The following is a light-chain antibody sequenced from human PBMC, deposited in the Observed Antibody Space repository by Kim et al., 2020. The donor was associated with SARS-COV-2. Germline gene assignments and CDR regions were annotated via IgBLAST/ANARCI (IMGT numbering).Light chain of an antibody. CDR2: WAS. CDR1: QSVFHSSRNKSA. Sequence: ATINCKSSQSVFHSSRNKSALAWFQQKPGQPPNVLIYWASTRESGVPDRFSGSGSGTDFTLTISSLQAEDVAVYFCQQYYTIPLTFGPGTKVDIK. V-gene: IGKV4-1*01. J-gene: IGKJ3*01. CDR3: QQYYTIPLT.